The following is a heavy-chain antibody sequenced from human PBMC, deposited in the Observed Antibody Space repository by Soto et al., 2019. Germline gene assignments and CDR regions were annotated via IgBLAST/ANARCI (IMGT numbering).Heavy chain of an antibody. V-gene: IGHV2-5*02. CDR1: GFSLTTLGAG. J-gene: IGHJ3*01. Sequence: QITLKESGPTLVEPTQALTLTCSFSGFSLTTLGAGVGWVRQPPGKALECLALIYWDDDRQYSPSLKTRLAITKDASKNEVVLKMTNIDPVDTGTYYCAHTQLTTAANAFDVWGQGTIVTVSS. CDR2: IYWDDDR. D-gene: IGHD1-1*01. CDR3: AHTQLTTAANAFDV.